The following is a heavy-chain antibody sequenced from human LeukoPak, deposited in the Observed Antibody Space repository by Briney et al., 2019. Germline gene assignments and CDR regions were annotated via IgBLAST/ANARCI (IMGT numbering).Heavy chain of an antibody. J-gene: IGHJ6*02. CDR3: ARVRIQLWLRHYYYGMDV. D-gene: IGHD5-18*01. V-gene: IGHV1-8*01. CDR1: GYTFTSYD. Sequence: ASVKVSCKASGYTFTSYDINWVRQATGQGLEWMGWMNPNSGNTGYAQKFQGRVTMTRNTSISTAYMELSSLRCEDTAVYYCARVRIQLWLRHYYYGMDVWGQGTTVTVSS. CDR2: MNPNSGNT.